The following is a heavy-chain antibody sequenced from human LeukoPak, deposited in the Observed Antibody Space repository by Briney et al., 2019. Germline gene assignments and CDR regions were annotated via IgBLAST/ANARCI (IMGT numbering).Heavy chain of an antibody. D-gene: IGHD3-9*01. Sequence: GGSLRLSCAASGFTFSSYAMSWVRQAPGKGLEWVSAISGSGGSTYYADSVKGRFTISRDNSKNTLYLQMNSLRAEDTALYYCAKADYDILTGPFDYWGQGTLVTVSS. CDR2: ISGSGGST. CDR3: AKADYDILTGPFDY. J-gene: IGHJ4*02. V-gene: IGHV3-23*01. CDR1: GFTFSSYA.